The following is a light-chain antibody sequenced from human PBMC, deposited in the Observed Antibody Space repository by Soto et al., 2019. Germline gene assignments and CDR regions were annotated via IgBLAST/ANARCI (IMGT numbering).Light chain of an antibody. Sequence: EIVLTQSPATLSLSPGERATLSCRASQSVSSYLAWYQQKPGQAPRLLIYDASNRATGIPARFSGSRSGTDFTLTISSLEPEDFAVYYCQQRSNWPPEITFGQGTRLEIK. V-gene: IGKV3-11*01. J-gene: IGKJ5*01. CDR2: DAS. CDR3: QQRSNWPPEIT. CDR1: QSVSSY.